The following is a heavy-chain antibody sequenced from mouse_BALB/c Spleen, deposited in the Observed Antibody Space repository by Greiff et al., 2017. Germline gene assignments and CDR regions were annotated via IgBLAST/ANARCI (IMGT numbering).Heavy chain of an antibody. CDR1: GFSLTSYG. D-gene: IGHD1-1*01. V-gene: IGHV2-5-1*01. CDR3: AKNYYGSSYDWYFDV. Sequence: VQLQQSGPSLVQPSQSLSITCTVSGFSLTSYGVHWVRQSPGKGLEWLGVIWRGGSTDYNAAFMSRLSITKDNSKSQVFFKMNSLQADDTAIYYCAKNYYGSSYDWYFDVWGAGTTVTVSS. CDR2: IWRGGST. J-gene: IGHJ1*01.